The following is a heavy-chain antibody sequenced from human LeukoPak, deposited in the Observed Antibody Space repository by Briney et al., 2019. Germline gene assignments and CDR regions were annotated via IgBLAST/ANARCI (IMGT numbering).Heavy chain of an antibody. Sequence: GGSLRLSCAASGFTFSSYWMHWVRQAPGKGLVWVSRINSDGSSTSYADSVKGRFAISRDNAKNTLYLQMNTLRAEDTAVYYCVSIPGDWGQGILVTVSS. D-gene: IGHD7-27*01. CDR3: VSIPGD. CDR1: GFTFSSYW. V-gene: IGHV3-74*01. J-gene: IGHJ4*02. CDR2: INSDGSST.